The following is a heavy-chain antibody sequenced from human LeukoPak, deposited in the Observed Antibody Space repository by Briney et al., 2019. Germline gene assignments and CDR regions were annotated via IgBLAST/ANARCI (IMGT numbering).Heavy chain of an antibody. J-gene: IGHJ5*02. CDR1: GGSISSYY. V-gene: IGHV4-59*01. CDR3: ARENPPSNWFDP. Sequence: SETLSLTCTVSGGSISSYYWSWIRQPPGKGLEWIGYIYYSGSTNYNPSLKSRVTISVDTSKNQFSLKLSSVTAADTAVYYCARENPPSNWFDPWGQGTLVTVSS. CDR2: IYYSGST.